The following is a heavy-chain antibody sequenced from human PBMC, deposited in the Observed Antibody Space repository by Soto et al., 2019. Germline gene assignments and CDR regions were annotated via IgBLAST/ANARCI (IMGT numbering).Heavy chain of an antibody. D-gene: IGHD3-9*01. CDR2: ISWSGGDK. CDR1: GFTFDNYA. V-gene: IGHV3-9*01. CDR3: VKDSYYDILTGFSYFDY. Sequence: ESGGALVQPGRSLRLACAASGFTFDNYAMHWVRQLPGKGLEWVSGISWSGGDKAYAASVKGRCSISRDNATKSLYLHIDSLRLEDTAVYYCVKDSYYDILTGFSYFDYWGRGTPVTVSS. J-gene: IGHJ4*02.